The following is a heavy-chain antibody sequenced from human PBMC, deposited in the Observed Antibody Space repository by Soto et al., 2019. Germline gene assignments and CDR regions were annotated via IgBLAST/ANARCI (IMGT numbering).Heavy chain of an antibody. D-gene: IGHD6-13*01. V-gene: IGHV3-23*01. CDR3: AKGGDSSSWKNGFDP. CDR2: ISGSGSSI. Sequence: EVQLLESGGGLVQPGGSLRLSCAASGFTFSNYAMTWVRQAPGKGLEWVSGISGSGSSIYYADSVKGRFTISRDNSKNTLYLKMNSRKAEDTAVYYCAKGGDSSSWKNGFDPWGQGTLVTVSS. J-gene: IGHJ5*02. CDR1: GFTFSNYA.